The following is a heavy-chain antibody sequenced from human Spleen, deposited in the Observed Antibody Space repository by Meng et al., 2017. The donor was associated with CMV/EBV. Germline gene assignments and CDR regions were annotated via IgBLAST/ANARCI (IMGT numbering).Heavy chain of an antibody. J-gene: IGHJ3*02. D-gene: IGHD3-10*02. CDR3: LRTFMSWDAFDI. Sequence: GESLKISCAASGFTLSNYWMYWVRQAPGKGLVWVSRINSDGSITNYADFVKGRFTISRDNAKNTLYLQMSSLRAEDTAVYYCLRTFMSWDAFDIWGQGTMVTVSS. CDR2: INSDGSIT. V-gene: IGHV3-74*01. CDR1: GFTLSNYW.